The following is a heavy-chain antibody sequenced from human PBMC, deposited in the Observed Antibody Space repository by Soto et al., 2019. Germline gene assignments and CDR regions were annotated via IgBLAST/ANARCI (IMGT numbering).Heavy chain of an antibody. V-gene: IGHV4-59*11. D-gene: IGHD1-1*01. Sequence: KPSETLSLTCRVTDGSFSGHYWTWIRQSPGRGLEWIGNILYRGSTNYNPSLEGRVSISVDTARNELSLQLTSVTAADTAVYYCAREKDCILDGYAIDTWGQGTTVTVSS. CDR3: AREKDCILDGYAIDT. J-gene: IGHJ3*02. CDR2: ILYRGST. CDR1: DGSFSGHY.